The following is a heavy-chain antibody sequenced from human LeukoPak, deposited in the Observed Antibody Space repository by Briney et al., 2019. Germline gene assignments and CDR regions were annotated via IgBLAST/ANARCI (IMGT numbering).Heavy chain of an antibody. CDR2: INHSGST. CDR1: GGSFSGYC. J-gene: IGHJ4*02. V-gene: IGHV4-34*01. CDR3: ARGEYYDYVWGSYRSVDY. D-gene: IGHD3-16*02. Sequence: PSETLSLTCAVYGGSFSGYCWSWIRQSPGKGLEWIGEINHSGSTNYNPSLKSRVTISVDTSKNQFSLKLSSVTAADTAVYYCARGEYYDYVWGSYRSVDYWGQGTLVTVPS.